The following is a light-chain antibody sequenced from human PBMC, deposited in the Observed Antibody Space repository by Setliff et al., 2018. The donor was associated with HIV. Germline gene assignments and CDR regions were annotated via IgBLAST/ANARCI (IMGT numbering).Light chain of an antibody. CDR3: SSYAITNTLP. Sequence: SVLTQPASVSGSPGQSITISCTGTSSDVGGYSHVSWYQQHPGKAPKLIIYEVRNRPSGVSNRFSGSKSGNTASLTISGLRAEDEADYYCSSYAITNTLPFGTGT. J-gene: IGLJ1*01. V-gene: IGLV2-14*01. CDR1: SSDVGGYSH. CDR2: EVR.